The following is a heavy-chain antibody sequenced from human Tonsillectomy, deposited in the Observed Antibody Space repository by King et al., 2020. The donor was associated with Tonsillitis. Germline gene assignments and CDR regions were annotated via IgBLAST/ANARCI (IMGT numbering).Heavy chain of an antibody. J-gene: IGHJ3*02. CDR3: ASALGRGAFDI. CDR1: GGSISSSSYY. D-gene: IGHD2-15*01. V-gene: IGHV4-39*07. Sequence: LQLQESGPGLVKPSETLSLTCTVSGGSISSSSYYWGWIRQPPGKGLEWIGSIYYSGSTYYNPSLKSRVTISVDTYKNQFSLKLSSVTAADTAVYYCASALGRGAFDIWGQGTMVTVSS. CDR2: IYYSGST.